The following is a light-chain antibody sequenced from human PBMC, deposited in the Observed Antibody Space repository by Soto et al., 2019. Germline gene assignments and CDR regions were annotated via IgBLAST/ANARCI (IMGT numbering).Light chain of an antibody. J-gene: IGLJ1*01. V-gene: IGLV2-14*01. CDR2: DVS. Sequence: HSVLAQPASVSGSPGQSITISCTGTSSDVGRYDFVSWFQQHPGKAPKLMIYDVSIRPSGVSDHFSGSKSGNTASLTISGLQAEDEADYYCSSYTTSSTFVFGTGTKVTVL. CDR3: SSYTTSSTFV. CDR1: SSDVGRYDF.